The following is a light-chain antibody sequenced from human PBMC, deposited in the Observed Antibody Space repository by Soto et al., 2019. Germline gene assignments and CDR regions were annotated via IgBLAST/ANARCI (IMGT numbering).Light chain of an antibody. CDR2: EVN. CDR3: SSYTISTTLV. CDR1: SSDIGGYKY. J-gene: IGLJ2*01. V-gene: IGLV2-14*01. Sequence: QSALTQPASVSGSPGQSITISCSGTSSDIGGYKYVSWYQQHAGKAPKLMIYEVNNRPSGVSNRCSGSKSGNTASLTISGLQAEDEADYYCSSYTISTTLVFGGGTKLTVL.